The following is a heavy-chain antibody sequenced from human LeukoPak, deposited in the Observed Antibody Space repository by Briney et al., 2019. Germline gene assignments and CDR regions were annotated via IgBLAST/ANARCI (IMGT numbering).Heavy chain of an antibody. CDR3: ARGGYLDAFDI. D-gene: IGHD6-25*01. V-gene: IGHV3-30*14. Sequence: GRSLRLSCAASGFTFSSYAMHWVRQAPGKGLEWVAVISYDGSNKYYADSVKGRFTISRDNSKNTLYLQMNSLRAEDTAVYYCARGGYLDAFDIWGQGTMVTVSS. J-gene: IGHJ3*02. CDR1: GFTFSSYA. CDR2: ISYDGSNK.